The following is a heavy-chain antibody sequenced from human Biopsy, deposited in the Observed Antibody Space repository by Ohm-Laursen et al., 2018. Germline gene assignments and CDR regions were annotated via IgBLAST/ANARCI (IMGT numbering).Heavy chain of an antibody. J-gene: IGHJ4*02. D-gene: IGHD2/OR15-2a*01. CDR1: GFTFSDYY. Sequence: LRLSCAASGFTFSDYYMSWIRQAPGKGLKWVSYISSRTNTIYYADSVKGRFTISRDNAKNSLYLQMNRLRAEDTAVYYCARGSFAPDFWGQGTLVTVSS. CDR3: ARGSFAPDF. V-gene: IGHV3-11*01. CDR2: ISSRTNTI.